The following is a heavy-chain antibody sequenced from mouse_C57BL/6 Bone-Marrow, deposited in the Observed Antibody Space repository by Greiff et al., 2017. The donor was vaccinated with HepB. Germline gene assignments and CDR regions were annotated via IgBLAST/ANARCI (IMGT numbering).Heavy chain of an antibody. CDR2: ISSGSSTI. D-gene: IGHD1-1*01. J-gene: IGHJ1*03. CDR3: ARGLGSSLYWYFDV. V-gene: IGHV5-17*01. CDR1: GFTFSDYG. Sequence: EVNLVESGGGLVKPGGSLKLSCAASGFTFSDYGMHWVRQAPEKGLEWVAYISSGSSTIYYADTVKGRCTISRDNAKNTLFLQMTSLRSEDTAMYYCARGLGSSLYWYFDVWGTGTTVTVSS.